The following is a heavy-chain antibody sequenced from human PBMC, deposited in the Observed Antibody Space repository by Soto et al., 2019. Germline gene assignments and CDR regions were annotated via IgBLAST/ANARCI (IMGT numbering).Heavy chain of an antibody. CDR3: ARHSPPFFYGSGPWDV. J-gene: IGHJ6*02. CDR1: GGSISSGDYY. Sequence: SETLSVNCTVSGGSISSGDYYWSWIRQTPGKGLEWIGYIFYSGSTYYNPSLKSRVTISVDTSKNQFSLKLSSLIAADTAVYYCARHSPPFFYGSGPWDVWGQGTSVNVSS. V-gene: IGHV4-30-4*01. CDR2: IFYSGST. D-gene: IGHD3-10*01.